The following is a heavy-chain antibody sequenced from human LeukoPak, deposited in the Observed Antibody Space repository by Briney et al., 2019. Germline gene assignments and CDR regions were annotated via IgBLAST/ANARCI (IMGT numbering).Heavy chain of an antibody. V-gene: IGHV1-18*01. CDR3: ASPSSSYHDAFDI. J-gene: IGHJ3*02. Sequence: ASVKVSCKASGYAFSRITISWVRQAPGQGLEWMGWISLYNGNTNYAQKFQGSVTMTRGTSTTTVSMELRSLRSDDTAVYYCASPSSSYHDAFDIWGQGTVVTVSS. CDR1: GYAFSRIT. D-gene: IGHD6-13*01. CDR2: ISLYNGNT.